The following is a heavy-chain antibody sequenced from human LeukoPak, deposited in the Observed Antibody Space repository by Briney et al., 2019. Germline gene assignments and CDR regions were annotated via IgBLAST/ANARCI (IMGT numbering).Heavy chain of an antibody. D-gene: IGHD6-13*01. Sequence: ASVKVSCKASGYKFTNYGISWVRQAPGQGLEWMGWISPYNGNTIYAQKLQGRVTMTTDTSTSTAYMELRSLRSDDTAVYYCARDFRIAAAWDWFDPWGQGTLVTVSS. J-gene: IGHJ5*02. V-gene: IGHV1-18*01. CDR3: ARDFRIAAAWDWFDP. CDR1: GYKFTNYG. CDR2: ISPYNGNT.